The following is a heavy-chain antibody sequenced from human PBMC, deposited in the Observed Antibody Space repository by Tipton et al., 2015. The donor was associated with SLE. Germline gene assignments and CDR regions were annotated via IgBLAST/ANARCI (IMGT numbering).Heavy chain of an antibody. Sequence: QLVQSGGGLVQPGGSLRLSCAGSGFTFSDYEMHWVRQAPAKGLEWLSYISSSATTIYYADSVKGRFTISRDNAKSSLFLHMNSLRAEDTAIYYCATEGTRFDYDAMDVWGQETTITVSS. CDR1: GFTFSDYE. CDR3: ATEGTRFDYDAMDV. V-gene: IGHV3-48*03. CDR2: ISSSATTI. D-gene: IGHD3-10*01. J-gene: IGHJ6*02.